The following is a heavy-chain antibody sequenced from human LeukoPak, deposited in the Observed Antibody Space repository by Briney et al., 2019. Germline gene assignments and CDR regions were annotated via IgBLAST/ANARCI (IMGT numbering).Heavy chain of an antibody. Sequence: GGSLRLSCAASGFTFSNAWMSWVRQAPGKGLEWVSVIYSGGSTYYADSVKGRFTISRDNSKNTLYLQMNSLRAEDTAVYYCARGVVPSFDPWGQGTLVTVSS. CDR1: GFTFSNAW. CDR2: IYSGGST. CDR3: ARGVVPSFDP. D-gene: IGHD2-2*01. V-gene: IGHV3-66*02. J-gene: IGHJ5*02.